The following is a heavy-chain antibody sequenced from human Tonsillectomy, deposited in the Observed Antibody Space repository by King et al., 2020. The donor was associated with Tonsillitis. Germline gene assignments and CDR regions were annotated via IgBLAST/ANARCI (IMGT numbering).Heavy chain of an antibody. CDR1: GFTFSSYA. V-gene: IGHV3-30-3*01. CDR2: ISYDGSNK. CDR3: ASLTTVTTKAFDY. D-gene: IGHD4-17*01. J-gene: IGHJ4*02. Sequence: QLVQSGGGVVQPGRSLRLSCAASGFTFSSYAMHWVRQAPGKGLEWVAVISYDGSNKYYADSVKGRFTISRDNSKNTLYLQMNSLRAEDTAVYYCASLTTVTTKAFDYWGQGTLVTVSS.